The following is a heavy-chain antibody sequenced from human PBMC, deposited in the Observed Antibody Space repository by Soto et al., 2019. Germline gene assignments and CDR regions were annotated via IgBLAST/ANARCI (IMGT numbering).Heavy chain of an antibody. V-gene: IGHV1-18*01. D-gene: IGHD6-6*01. CDR2: ISAYNGQT. CDR1: GYPFDTYG. CDR3: ARDPHEYSSQYYYYYYGMDV. J-gene: IGHJ6*02. Sequence: ASVKVSCKASGYPFDTYGINWVRQAPGQRPEWMGWISAYNGQTDYAQNFQGRVTMATDTSTNTAYMELRNLRSDDTAVYYCARDPHEYSSQYYYYYYGMDVWGQGTKVTV.